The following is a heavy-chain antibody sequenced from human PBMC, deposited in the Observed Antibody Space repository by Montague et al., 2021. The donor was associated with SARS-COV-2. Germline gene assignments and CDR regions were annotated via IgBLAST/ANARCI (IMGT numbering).Heavy chain of an antibody. V-gene: IGHV4-4*07. CDR1: VDSITNHY. CDR3: ARDRFDFGAGRQGTIDF. CDR2: MHFTGKT. J-gene: IGHJ4*01. Sequence: SETLSLTCSVSVDSITNHYWSWIRQPAGKGLEWIGRMHFTGKTNFSPFFSSRLTMSADTSKNQFSLKLTSVTAADTAIYFCARDRFDFGAGRQGTIDFWGQGTMVTVSS. D-gene: IGHD4/OR15-4a*01.